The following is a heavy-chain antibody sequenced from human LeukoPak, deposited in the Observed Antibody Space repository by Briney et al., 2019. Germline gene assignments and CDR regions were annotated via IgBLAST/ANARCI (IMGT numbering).Heavy chain of an antibody. CDR1: GGSLRRYS. CDR2: IIPMVGVT. Sequence: SVKVSCKASGGSLRRYSIGWVRQAPGQGLEWMGRIIPMVGVTKYAQKFQGRLTITADKSTNTAYMELTRLTSEDTAVYSCAGRVPLVNSGEGTLVTVSS. D-gene: IGHD1-26*01. CDR3: AGRVPLVN. J-gene: IGHJ4*02. V-gene: IGHV1-69*02.